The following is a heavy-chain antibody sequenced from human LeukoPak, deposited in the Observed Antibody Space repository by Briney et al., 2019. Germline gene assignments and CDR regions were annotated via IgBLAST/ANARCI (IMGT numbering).Heavy chain of an antibody. V-gene: IGHV3-21*01. CDR3: ARVNPQRPDCSSTSCFVDAFDI. J-gene: IGHJ3*02. CDR1: GFTFGTYS. D-gene: IGHD2-2*01. CDR2: ISRSSTYI. Sequence: GGSLRLSCAASGFTFGTYSMNWVRQAPGKGLEWVSSISRSSTYIYYTDSVKGRFTISRDDAKNSLSLQMDSLRAEDTAVYYCARVNPQRPDCSSTSCFVDAFDIWGQGTMVTVSS.